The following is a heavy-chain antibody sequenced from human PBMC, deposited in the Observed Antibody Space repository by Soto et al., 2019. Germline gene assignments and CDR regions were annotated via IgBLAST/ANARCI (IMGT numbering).Heavy chain of an antibody. CDR3: ARDRHPYSTKYYFDC. J-gene: IGHJ4*02. CDR2: ISGSGAYT. D-gene: IGHD2-2*01. Sequence: GGSLRLSCAASGFTFSTYAMNWVSQPPGKGLEWVSSISGSGAYTYYADSVQGQFTISRDNSKNTLNLQMNSLRAEDTAVYYCARDRHPYSTKYYFDCWGQGTLVTVSS. V-gene: IGHV3-23*01. CDR1: GFTFSTYA.